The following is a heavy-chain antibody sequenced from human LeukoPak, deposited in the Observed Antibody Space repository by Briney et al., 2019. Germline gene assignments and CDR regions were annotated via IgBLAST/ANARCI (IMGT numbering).Heavy chain of an antibody. J-gene: IGHJ5*02. V-gene: IGHV4-34*01. CDR2: INHSGST. Sequence: SETLSLTCAVYGESFTIYYWTWIRQPPGKGLEWIGEINHSGSTNYNPSLKSRVTMSVDTSKNQFSLKLSSVTAADTAVYYCASAVNNWFDPWGQGTLVTVSS. CDR3: ASAVNNWFDP. CDR1: GESFTIYY. D-gene: IGHD4-17*01.